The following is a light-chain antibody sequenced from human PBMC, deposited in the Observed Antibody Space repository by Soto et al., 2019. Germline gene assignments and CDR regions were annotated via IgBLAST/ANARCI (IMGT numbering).Light chain of an antibody. J-gene: IGKJ1*01. CDR3: QQCVSSPWT. CDR1: QSVSSTY. CDR2: GAS. V-gene: IGKV3-20*01. Sequence: EIVLTQSPGTLSLSPGERATLSCRASQSVSSTYLTWYQQKPGQPTRLLIYGASSRATCIPDRFSGSGSGTDFTLTISKLEPEDFAVYYCQQCVSSPWTFGQGNKVEIK.